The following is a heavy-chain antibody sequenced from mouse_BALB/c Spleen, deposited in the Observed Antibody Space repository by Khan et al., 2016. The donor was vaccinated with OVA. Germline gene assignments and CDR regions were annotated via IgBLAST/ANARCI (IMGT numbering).Heavy chain of an antibody. CDR3: ARMARTIN. V-gene: IGHV5-6-3*01. CDR2: INSNGGIT. J-gene: IGHJ2*01. Sequence: EVQLQESGGGLVQPGGSLKLSCAASGFTFSSYGMSWVRQTPDKRLELVATINSNGGITYYPDSVKGRFTISRDNAKNTLYLQMSSLKSEDTAMYYCARMARTINWGQGTTLTVSS. CDR1: GFTFSSYG.